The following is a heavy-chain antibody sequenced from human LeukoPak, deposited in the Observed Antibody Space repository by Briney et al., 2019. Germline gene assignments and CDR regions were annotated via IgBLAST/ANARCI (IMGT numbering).Heavy chain of an antibody. D-gene: IGHD5-24*01. Sequence: PSEILSLTCTVSGGSISSSNYYWAWIRQPPGKGLEWIGSIYYSGSTYYNPSLRSRLTMSVDTSKNQFSLRLTSVTAADTAVYFCARLGDAYNLLLDYWGQGTLVTVSS. CDR3: ARLGDAYNLLLDY. J-gene: IGHJ4*02. CDR1: GGSISSSNYY. V-gene: IGHV4-39*01. CDR2: IYYSGST.